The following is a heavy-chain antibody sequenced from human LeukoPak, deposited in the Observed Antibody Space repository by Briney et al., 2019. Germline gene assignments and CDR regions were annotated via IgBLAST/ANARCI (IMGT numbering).Heavy chain of an antibody. J-gene: IGHJ5*02. CDR1: GYTFTHYI. CDR2: ISAYNNYT. D-gene: IGHD4-17*01. V-gene: IGHV1-18*01. CDR3: AREGANDHGRLLWFDP. Sequence: ASVKVSCKASGYTFTHYIINWVRQAPGQGLEWMGKISAYNNYTTYAQKFQGRIAMTTDTSTNTAYMDLRSLRSDDTAFYYCAREGANDHGRLLWFDPWGQGTLVTVSS.